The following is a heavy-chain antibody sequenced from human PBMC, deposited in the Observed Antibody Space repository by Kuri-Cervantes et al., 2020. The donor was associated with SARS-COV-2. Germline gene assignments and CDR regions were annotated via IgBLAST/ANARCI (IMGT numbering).Heavy chain of an antibody. J-gene: IGHJ6*02. D-gene: IGHD3-10*01. V-gene: IGHV3-11*01. CDR1: GFTFSDYY. Sequence: GESLKISCAASGFTFSDYYMSWIRQAPGKGLEWVSHISSSGSTIYYADSVKGRFTISRDNAKNSLYLQMNSLRAEDTAVYYCARGTNLYYGSGSYPAPYYYYGMDVWGQGTTVTVSS. CDR2: ISSSGSTI. CDR3: ARGTNLYYGSGSYPAPYYYYGMDV.